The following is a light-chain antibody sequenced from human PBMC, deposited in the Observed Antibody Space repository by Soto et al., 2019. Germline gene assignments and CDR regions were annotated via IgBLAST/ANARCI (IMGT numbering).Light chain of an antibody. V-gene: IGKV1-9*01. Sequence: DIQLTQCPACLSASVGSRVNITCRASQGISSYLAWYQQPPGKAPKLLIYGASTLQRGVSSRFSGSGSGTEVTLTISSLQPEDFATYYCQHLNTYPRTFGQGTKLEVK. CDR1: QGISSY. J-gene: IGKJ2*01. CDR2: GAS. CDR3: QHLNTYPRT.